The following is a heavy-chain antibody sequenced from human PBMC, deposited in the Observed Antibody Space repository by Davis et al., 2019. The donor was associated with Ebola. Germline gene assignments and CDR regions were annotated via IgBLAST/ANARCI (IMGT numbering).Heavy chain of an antibody. CDR2: INPSGGST. CDR1: GYTFTSYD. J-gene: IGHJ4*02. Sequence: ASVKVSCKASGYTFTSYDINWVRQATGQGLEWMGIINPSGGSTSYAQKFQGRVTMTRDTSTSTVYMELSSLRSEDTAVYYCARDQVGSYGSGSYHVYWGQGTLVTVSS. CDR3: ARDQVGSYGSGSYHVY. D-gene: IGHD3-10*01. V-gene: IGHV1-46*01.